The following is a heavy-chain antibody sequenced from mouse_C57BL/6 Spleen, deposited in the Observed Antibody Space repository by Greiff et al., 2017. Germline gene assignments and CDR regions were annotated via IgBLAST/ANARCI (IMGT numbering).Heavy chain of an antibody. V-gene: IGHV5-4*01. Sequence: DVHLVESGGGLVKPGGSLKLSCAASGFTFSSYAMSWVRQTPEKRLEWVATISDGGSYTYYPDNVKGRFTISRDNAKNNLYLQMSHLKSEDTAMYYCARDKITTVSYFDYWGQGTTLTVSS. D-gene: IGHD1-1*01. CDR1: GFTFSSYA. CDR3: ARDKITTVSYFDY. CDR2: ISDGGSYT. J-gene: IGHJ2*01.